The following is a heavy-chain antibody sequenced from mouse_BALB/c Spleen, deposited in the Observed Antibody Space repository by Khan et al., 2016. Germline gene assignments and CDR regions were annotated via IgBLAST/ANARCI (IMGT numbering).Heavy chain of an antibody. CDR2: ISYSGST. CDR1: GYSITSDYA. D-gene: IGHD4-1*02. J-gene: IGHJ2*01. V-gene: IGHV3-2*02. CDR3: ARQLGDY. Sequence: EVELVESGPGLVKPSQSLSLTCTVSGYSITSDYAWNWIRQFPGNKLEWMGYISYSGSTSYNPSLKSRISITRDTSKNQFFLQLNSVTTEDTATYYCARQLGDYWGQGTLSQSPQ.